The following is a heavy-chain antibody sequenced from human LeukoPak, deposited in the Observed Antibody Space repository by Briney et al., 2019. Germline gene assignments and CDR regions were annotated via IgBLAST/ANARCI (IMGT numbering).Heavy chain of an antibody. V-gene: IGHV3-13*01. J-gene: IGHJ4*02. Sequence: GGSLRLSCAASRFTFSTYWMHWVRQATGKGLEWVSAIGTAGDTYYPGSVKGRFTISRENAKNSLYLQMNSLRAGDTAVYYCARSSGWDFDYWGQGTLVTVSS. CDR2: IGTAGDT. D-gene: IGHD6-19*01. CDR3: ARSSGWDFDY. CDR1: RFTFSTYW.